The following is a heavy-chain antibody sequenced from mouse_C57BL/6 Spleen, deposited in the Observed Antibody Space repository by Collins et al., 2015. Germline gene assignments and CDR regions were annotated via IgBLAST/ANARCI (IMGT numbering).Heavy chain of an antibody. Sequence: QVQPKQSGPGLVQPSQSLSITCTVSGFSLTSYGVHWVRQSPGKGLEWLGVIWRGGSTDYNAAFMSRLSITKDNSKSQVFFKMNSLQADDTAIYYCAKFYYGNYSYAMDYWGQGTSVTVSS. CDR3: AKFYYGNYSYAMDY. CDR1: GFSLTSYG. V-gene: IGHV2-5*01. CDR2: IWRGGST. J-gene: IGHJ4*01. D-gene: IGHD2-1*01.